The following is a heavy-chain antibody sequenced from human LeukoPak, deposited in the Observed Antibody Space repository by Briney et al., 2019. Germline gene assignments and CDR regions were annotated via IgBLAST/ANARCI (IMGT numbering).Heavy chain of an antibody. CDR3: AKDLSPDPLWPKPDY. CDR2: ISYDGRNR. J-gene: IGHJ4*02. V-gene: IGHV3-30*18. CDR1: GFTFSRYG. Sequence: PGGSLRLSCAASGFTFSRYGMHWVRQAPDKGLDWGAEISYDGRNRYYAASVKGRFTISRDNSKNTLYLQMNSLRAEDTAVYFCAKDLSPDPLWPKPDYWGQGTLVTVSS. D-gene: IGHD3-10*01.